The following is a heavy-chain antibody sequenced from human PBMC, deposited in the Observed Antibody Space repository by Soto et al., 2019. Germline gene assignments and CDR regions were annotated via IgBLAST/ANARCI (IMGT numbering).Heavy chain of an antibody. V-gene: IGHV3-23*01. CDR2: ISGSGGST. CDR1: GFTFSSYA. CDR3: AKDNYDILTGYYIEAPSDAFDI. D-gene: IGHD3-9*01. Sequence: PGGSLRLSCAASGFTFSSYAMSWVRQAPGKGLEWVSAISGSGGSTYYADSVKGRFTISRDNSKNTLYLQMNSLRAEDTAVYYCAKDNYDILTGYYIEAPSDAFDIWGAGTMVTV. J-gene: IGHJ3*02.